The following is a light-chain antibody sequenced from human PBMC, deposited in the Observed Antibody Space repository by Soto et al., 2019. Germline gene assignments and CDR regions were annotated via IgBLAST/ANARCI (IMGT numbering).Light chain of an antibody. V-gene: IGKV1-5*03. CDR3: QQYNSYWT. CDR2: KAS. J-gene: IGKJ1*01. CDR1: QSISSW. Sequence: DIQMTQSPSTLSASVGDRVTITCRASQSISSWLAWYQQKAGKAPKLLIYKASSLESGVPSRFSGSGSGTEFTLTISSLQPDDFATYYCQQYNSYWTCGQGTKVVIK.